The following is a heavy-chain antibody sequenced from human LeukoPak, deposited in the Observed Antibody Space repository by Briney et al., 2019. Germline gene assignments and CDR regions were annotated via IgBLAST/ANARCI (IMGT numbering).Heavy chain of an antibody. D-gene: IGHD6-13*01. J-gene: IGHJ4*02. CDR3: ASADRDSSSWYYFDY. CDR2: INHSGST. Sequence: PSETLSLTCAVYGGSFSGYYWSWIRQPPGKGLEWIGEINHSGSTNYNPSLKSRDTISVDTSKNQFSLKLSSVTAADTAVYYCASADRDSSSWYYFDYWGQGTLVTVSS. CDR1: GGSFSGYY. V-gene: IGHV4-34*01.